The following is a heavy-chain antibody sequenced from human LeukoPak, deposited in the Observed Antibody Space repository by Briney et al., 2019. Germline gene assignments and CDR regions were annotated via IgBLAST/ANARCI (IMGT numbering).Heavy chain of an antibody. CDR2: ISGGRSTI. D-gene: IGHD6-19*01. V-gene: IGHV3-48*01. CDR1: GFTFSTYS. CDR3: ARDRGYSSGWTANLFDY. Sequence: PGGSLRLSCAASGFTFSTYSMNWVRQAPGKGLEWLSYISGGRSTIYYADSVKGRFTISRDNAKNSLYLQMNSLRAEDTAVYYCARDRGYSSGWTANLFDYWGQGTLVTVSS. J-gene: IGHJ4*02.